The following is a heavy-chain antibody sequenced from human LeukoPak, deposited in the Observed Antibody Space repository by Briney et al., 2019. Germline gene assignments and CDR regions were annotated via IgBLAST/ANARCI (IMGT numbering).Heavy chain of an antibody. V-gene: IGHV3-11*01. CDR1: GFTFRDYN. CDR2: ITDSGSTI. D-gene: IGHD3-22*01. J-gene: IGHJ4*02. Sequence: PGGSLRLSCAASGFTFRDYNMNWVRQAPGKGLEWVSYITDSGSTIHYADSVNGRFTISRDNPKNTLHLQMNSLRAEDTAVYFCAKRGVVIRVILVGFHKEAYYFDSWGQGALVTVSS. CDR3: AKRGVVIRVILVGFHKEAYYFDS.